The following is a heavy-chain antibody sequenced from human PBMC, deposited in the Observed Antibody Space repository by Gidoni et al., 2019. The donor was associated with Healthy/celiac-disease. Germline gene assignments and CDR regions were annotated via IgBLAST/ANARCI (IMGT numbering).Heavy chain of an antibody. V-gene: IGHV2-26*01. Sequence: QVTLKESGPVLVKPTETLTLTCTVSGFSLSNARMGVSWIRQPPGKALEWLAHIFSNDEKSYSTSLKSRLTISKDTSKSQVVLTMTNMDPVDTATYYCARIVAIQLWVPGGYYYGMDVWGQGTTVTVSS. J-gene: IGHJ6*02. D-gene: IGHD5-18*01. CDR1: GFSLSNARMG. CDR3: ARIVAIQLWVPGGYYYGMDV. CDR2: IFSNDEK.